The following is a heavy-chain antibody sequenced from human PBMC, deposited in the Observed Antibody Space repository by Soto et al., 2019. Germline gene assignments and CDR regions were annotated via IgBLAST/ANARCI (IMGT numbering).Heavy chain of an antibody. V-gene: IGHV1-18*01. CDR2: ISAYNGNT. Sequence: APGQGLEWMGWISAYNGNTNYAQKLQGRVTMTTDTSTSTAYMELRSLRSDDTAVYYCARFVSSSPFYYYYGMDVWGQGTTVTVSS. CDR3: ARFVSSSPFYYYYGMDV. D-gene: IGHD6-6*01. J-gene: IGHJ6*02.